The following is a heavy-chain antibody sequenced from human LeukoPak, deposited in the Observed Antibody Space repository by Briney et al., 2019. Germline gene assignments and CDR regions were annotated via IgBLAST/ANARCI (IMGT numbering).Heavy chain of an antibody. CDR3: ARVDPDSSSTLEVFDY. CDR2: IYYSGST. D-gene: IGHD6-6*01. CDR1: GGSMTSYY. Sequence: SETLSFTCTVSGGSMTSYYWSWIRQPPGKGLEWIGYIYYSGSTNYNPSLKSRVTISVDTSKNQFSLKLSSVTAADTAVYYCARVDPDSSSTLEVFDYWGQGTLVTVSS. J-gene: IGHJ4*02. V-gene: IGHV4-59*01.